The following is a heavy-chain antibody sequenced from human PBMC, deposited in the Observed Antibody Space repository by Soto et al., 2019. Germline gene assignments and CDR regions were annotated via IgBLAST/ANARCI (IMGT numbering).Heavy chain of an antibody. V-gene: IGHV1-8*01. Sequence: ASVKVSCKASGYTFTSDDINWVRQATGQVLEWMGLMNPNSGNTGYAQKFQGRVTMTRNTSISTAYMELSSLRSEDTAVYYCAREGGDNSSPGLSGYYGMDVWGQGPTVTVSS. CDR1: GYTFTSDD. J-gene: IGHJ6*02. D-gene: IGHD2-21*01. CDR2: MNPNSGNT. CDR3: AREGGDNSSPGLSGYYGMDV.